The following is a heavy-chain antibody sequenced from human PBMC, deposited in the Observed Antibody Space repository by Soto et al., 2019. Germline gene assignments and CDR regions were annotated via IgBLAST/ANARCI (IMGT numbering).Heavy chain of an antibody. CDR1: GVSFNNNG. Sequence: QVQLVQSGAEVKKPGSSVKVSCKTSGVSFNNNGIGWVRQAPGHGLEWMGGVRPRFRTSNYARKLQGRISITADASTCTVNMELSSLTAEDTAQYYCARVLYYGSGSYSPYGMDVWGQGTTVTVSS. D-gene: IGHD3-10*01. V-gene: IGHV1-69*01. CDR3: ARVLYYGSGSYSPYGMDV. CDR2: VRPRFRTS. J-gene: IGHJ6*02.